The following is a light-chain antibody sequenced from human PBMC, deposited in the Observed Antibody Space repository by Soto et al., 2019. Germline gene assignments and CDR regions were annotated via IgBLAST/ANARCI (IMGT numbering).Light chain of an antibody. J-gene: IGLJ3*02. Sequence: QTVVTQEPAFSVSPGGTVTLTCGLTSGSVSTTYYPSWYQQTPGQAPRTLIYTTNTRSSGVPDRFSGSILGNKAALTITGAQADDESHYYCVLYMGSRISVFGGGTKLTVL. CDR2: TTN. CDR3: VLYMGSRISV. CDR1: SGSVSTTYY. V-gene: IGLV8-61*01.